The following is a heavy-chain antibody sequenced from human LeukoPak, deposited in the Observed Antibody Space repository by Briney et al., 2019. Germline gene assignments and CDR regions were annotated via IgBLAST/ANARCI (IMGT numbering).Heavy chain of an antibody. CDR3: VRDKYID. CDR1: GFSFNTYW. J-gene: IGHJ1*01. CDR2: MNSDGSGT. Sequence: GGSLRLSCAASGFSFNTYWMHGVRQAPGKGLVWVARMNSDGSGTSYADSVKGRYTTSRDSGKNTLYLKMNSMRAEDTAVYYGVRDKYIDWGQGTLITVSS. V-gene: IGHV3-74*01. D-gene: IGHD1-1*01.